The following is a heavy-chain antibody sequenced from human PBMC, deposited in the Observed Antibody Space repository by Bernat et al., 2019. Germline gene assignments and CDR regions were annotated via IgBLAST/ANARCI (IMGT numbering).Heavy chain of an antibody. V-gene: IGHV3-30-3*01. CDR2: ISYDGSNK. J-gene: IGHJ4*02. CDR1: GFTFSSYA. Sequence: QVQLVESGGGVVQPGRSLRLSCAASGFTFSSYAMHWVRQAPGKGLEWVAVISYDGSNKYDADSVKGRFTISRDNSKNTLYLQMNSLRAEDTAVYYCARGPRYGDYYFDYWGQGTLVTVSS. D-gene: IGHD4-17*01. CDR3: ARGPRYGDYYFDY.